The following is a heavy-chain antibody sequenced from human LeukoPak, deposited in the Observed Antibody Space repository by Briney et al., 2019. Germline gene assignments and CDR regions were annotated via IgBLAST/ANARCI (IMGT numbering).Heavy chain of an antibody. CDR3: ARDPSDYGDYDWYFDL. CDR1: GFTFSSYA. J-gene: IGHJ2*01. V-gene: IGHV3-64*01. Sequence: PGGSLRLSCAASGFTFSSYAMHWVRQAPGKGLEYVSGISSNGGSTYYANSVKGRFTISRDNSKNTLYLQMGSLRAEDMAVYYCARDPSDYGDYDWYFDLWGRGALVTVSS. CDR2: ISSNGGST. D-gene: IGHD4-17*01.